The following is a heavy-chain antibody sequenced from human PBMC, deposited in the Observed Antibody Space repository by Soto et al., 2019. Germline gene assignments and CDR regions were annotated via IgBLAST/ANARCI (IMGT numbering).Heavy chain of an antibody. D-gene: IGHD3-22*01. V-gene: IGHV1-24*01. J-gene: IGHJ4*02. CDR3: ATSFITKIVVVTQGSLDY. CDR1: GYTLTELS. Sequence: APVKVSCKVSGYTLTELSMHWVRQAPGKGLEWMGGFDPEDGETIYAQKFQGRVTMTEDTSTDTAYMELSSLRSEDTAVYYCATSFITKIVVVTQGSLDYCTQRTLVTVSA. CDR2: FDPEDGET.